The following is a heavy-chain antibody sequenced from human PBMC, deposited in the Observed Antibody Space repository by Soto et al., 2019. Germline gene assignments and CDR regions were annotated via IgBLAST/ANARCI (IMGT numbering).Heavy chain of an antibody. CDR2: IYYSGST. J-gene: IGHJ6*02. V-gene: IGHV4-30-4*01. CDR3: ARDRVTIFSPLHGMDV. D-gene: IGHD3-9*01. Sequence: SETLSLTCTVSGGSISSGDYYWSWIRQPPGKGLEWIGYIYYSGSTYYNPSLKSRVTISVDTSKNQFSLKLSSVTAADTAVYYCARDRVTIFSPLHGMDVWGQGTTVTVSS. CDR1: GGSISSGDYY.